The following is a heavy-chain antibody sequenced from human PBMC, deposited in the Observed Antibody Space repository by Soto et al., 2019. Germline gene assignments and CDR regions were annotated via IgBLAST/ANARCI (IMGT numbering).Heavy chain of an antibody. CDR2: ISYDGSNK. Sequence: GGSLRLSCAASGFTFSSYGMHWVRQAPGKGLEWVAVISYDGSNKYYADSVKGRFTISRDNSKNTLYLQMNSLRAEETAVYYCAKDGVDIVVVPAAAHYYYYYMDVWGKGTTVTVSS. CDR1: GFTFSSYG. CDR3: AKDGVDIVVVPAAAHYYYYYMDV. D-gene: IGHD2-2*03. V-gene: IGHV3-30*18. J-gene: IGHJ6*03.